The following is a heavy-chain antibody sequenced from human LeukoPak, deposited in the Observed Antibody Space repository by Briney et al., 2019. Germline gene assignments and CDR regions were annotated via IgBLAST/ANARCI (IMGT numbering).Heavy chain of an antibody. V-gene: IGHV4-31*03. CDR3: ARAPMEQWLVYYYYYYMDV. Sequence: PSETLSLTCTVSGGSISSGGYYWSWIRQHPGKGLEWIGYIYYSGSTYYNPSLKSRVTISVDTSKNQFSLKLSSVTAADTAVYYCARAPMEQWLVYYYYYYMDVWGKGTTVTVSS. D-gene: IGHD6-19*01. CDR1: GGSISSGGYY. CDR2: IYYSGST. J-gene: IGHJ6*03.